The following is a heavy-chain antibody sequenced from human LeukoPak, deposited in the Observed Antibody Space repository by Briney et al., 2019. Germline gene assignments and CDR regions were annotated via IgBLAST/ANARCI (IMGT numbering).Heavy chain of an antibody. CDR2: ISGSGGST. J-gene: IGHJ4*02. Sequence: PGGSLRLSCAASGFTFSSYAMSWVRQAPGKGLEWVSAISGSGGSTYYADSVKGRFTISRDNSKDTLYLQMNSLRAEDTAVYYCAKGRKGQYAYFDYWGQGTLVTVSS. V-gene: IGHV3-23*01. CDR3: AKGRKGQYAYFDY. CDR1: GFTFSSYA.